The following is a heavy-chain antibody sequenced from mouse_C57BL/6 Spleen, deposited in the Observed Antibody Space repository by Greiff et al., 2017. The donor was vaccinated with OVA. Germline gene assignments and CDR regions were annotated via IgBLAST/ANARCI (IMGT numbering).Heavy chain of an antibody. CDR1: GYAFSSSW. J-gene: IGHJ2*01. CDR2: IYPGDGDT. Sequence: QVQLQQSGPELVKPGASVKISCKASGYAFSSSWMNWVKQRPGKGLEWIGRIYPGDGDTNYNGKFKGKATLTADKSSSTAYMQLSSLTSEDSAVYFCARWGNPPYYFDYWGQGTTLTVSS. CDR3: ARWGNPPYYFDY. V-gene: IGHV1-82*01.